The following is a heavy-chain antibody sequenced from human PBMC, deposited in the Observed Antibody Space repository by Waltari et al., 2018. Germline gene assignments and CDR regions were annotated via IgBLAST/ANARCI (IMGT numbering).Heavy chain of an antibody. V-gene: IGHV3-23*01. CDR3: AKPRDKEYYFDY. J-gene: IGHJ4*02. D-gene: IGHD2-21*01. Sequence: EVQLLESGGGLVQPGGSLRLSCAASGFTFSSYAMSWVRQAPVKGRVWVSAISGSCSSTYYADSVKGRFTISRDNSKNTLYLQMNSLRAEDTAVYYCAKPRDKEYYFDYWGQGTLVTVSS. CDR2: ISGSCSST. CDR1: GFTFSSYA.